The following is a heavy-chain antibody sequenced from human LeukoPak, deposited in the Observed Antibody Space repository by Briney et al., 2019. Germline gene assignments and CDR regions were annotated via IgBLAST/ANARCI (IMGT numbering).Heavy chain of an antibody. CDR3: AREARATPDF. Sequence: GGSLRLSCVASGFSFGDHYMSWIRQAPGKGLEWVSYITSSGNYMNYADSVRGRFTISGDNAKNTLFLQMNSLRDEDTAVYYCAREARATPDFWGQGTLVTVSS. CDR2: ITSSGNYM. V-gene: IGHV3-11*01. J-gene: IGHJ4*02. CDR1: GFSFGDHY. D-gene: IGHD4-23*01.